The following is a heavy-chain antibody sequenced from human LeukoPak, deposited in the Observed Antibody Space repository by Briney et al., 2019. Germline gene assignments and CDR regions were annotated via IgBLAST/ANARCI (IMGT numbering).Heavy chain of an antibody. CDR3: ARVSDSSGYYPIDY. D-gene: IGHD3-22*01. CDR2: ISSSSSYI. V-gene: IGHV3-21*04. J-gene: IGHJ4*02. CDR1: GFTFSSYS. Sequence: GGSLRLSCAASGFTFSSYSMNWVRQAPGKGLEWVSSISSSSSYIYYADSVKGRFTISRDNAKNSLYLQMNSLRAEDTALYYCARVSDSSGYYPIDYWGQGTLVTV.